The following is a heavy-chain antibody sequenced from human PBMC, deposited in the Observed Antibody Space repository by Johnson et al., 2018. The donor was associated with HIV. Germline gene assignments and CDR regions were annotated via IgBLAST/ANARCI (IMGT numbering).Heavy chain of an antibody. CDR3: ARGSRYTHDNDDVYLLHAFDI. Sequence: QVQLVESGGGVVQPRRSLRLSCAASGFTFSNYGMHWVRQAPAKGLEWVAVISYDGSNKYYADSVKGRFTISRDNSKNTLYLQVNSLRAEDTAVYYCARGSRYTHDNDDVYLLHAFDIWGQGTMVTVSS. CDR2: ISYDGSNK. CDR1: GFTFSNYG. D-gene: IGHD3-16*01. J-gene: IGHJ3*02. V-gene: IGHV3-30*03.